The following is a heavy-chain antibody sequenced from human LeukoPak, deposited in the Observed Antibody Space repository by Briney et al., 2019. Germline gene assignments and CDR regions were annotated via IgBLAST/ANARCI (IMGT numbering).Heavy chain of an antibody. J-gene: IGHJ6*02. D-gene: IGHD4-11*01. V-gene: IGHV1-69*04. CDR2: IIPILDIT. CDR1: GGTFSSYA. CDR3: ASGDYMGYYYYGMDV. Sequence: GASVKVSCKASGGTFSSYAISWVRQAPGQGLEWMGRIIPILDITNYAQKFQGRVTITADKSTSTAYMELSSLRSEDTAVYYCASGDYMGYYYYGMDVWGQGTTVTVSS.